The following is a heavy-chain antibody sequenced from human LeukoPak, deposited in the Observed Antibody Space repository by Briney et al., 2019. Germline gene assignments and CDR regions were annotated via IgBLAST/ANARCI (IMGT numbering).Heavy chain of an antibody. V-gene: IGHV3-23*01. CDR3: ARNEKDAYYFDY. J-gene: IGHJ4*02. CDR2: ISGSGGST. Sequence: GGSLRLSCAASGFTFSSYAMSWVRQAPGKGLEWVSAISGSGGSTYYADSVKGRFTISRDNSKNTLYLQMNSLRAEDTAVYYCARNEKDAYYFDYWGRGTLVTVSS. CDR1: GFTFSSYA. D-gene: IGHD2-2*01.